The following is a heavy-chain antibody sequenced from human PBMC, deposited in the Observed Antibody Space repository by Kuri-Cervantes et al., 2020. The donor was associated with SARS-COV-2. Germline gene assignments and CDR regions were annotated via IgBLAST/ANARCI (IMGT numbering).Heavy chain of an antibody. D-gene: IGHD4-11*01. CDR1: GGSFSGYY. CDR3: ARAYSNYVLSDY. CDR2: INHSGST. Sequence: ESLKISCAVYGGSFSGYYWSWIRQPPGKGLEWIGEINHSGSTNYNPSLKSRVTISVDTSKNQFSLKLSSVTAADTAVYYCARAYSNYVLSDYWGQGTLVTVSS. V-gene: IGHV4-34*01. J-gene: IGHJ4*02.